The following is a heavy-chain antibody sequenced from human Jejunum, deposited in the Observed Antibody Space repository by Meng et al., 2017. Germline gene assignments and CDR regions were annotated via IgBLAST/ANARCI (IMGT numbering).Heavy chain of an antibody. CDR3: AKFLHTNMVTTLNWFDP. CDR2: IYPGDSET. CDR1: GYNFNSYW. V-gene: IGHV5-51*01. Sequence: ESLKISCKGSGYNFNSYWIAWVRQMPGKGLEWMGSIYPGDSETRYSPSFQGQVTISADNSISTAYVQWSSLKASDTAVYYCAKFLHTNMVTTLNWFDPWGQGTLVTVSS. D-gene: IGHD2-21*02. J-gene: IGHJ5*02.